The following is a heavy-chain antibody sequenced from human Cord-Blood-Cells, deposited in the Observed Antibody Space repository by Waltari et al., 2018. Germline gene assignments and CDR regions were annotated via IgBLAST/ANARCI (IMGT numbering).Heavy chain of an antibody. CDR3: TRPYSAPDY. Sequence: EVQLVESGGGLVQPGGSLKLSCAASGFTFSGSAMHWVRQASGKGLECVDRIRSKANSYATAYAASVKGRFTISRDDSKNTAYLQMNSLKTEDTAVYYCTRPYSAPDYWGQGTLVTVSS. V-gene: IGHV3-73*02. D-gene: IGHD2-15*01. J-gene: IGHJ4*02. CDR2: IRSKANSYAT. CDR1: GFTFSGSA.